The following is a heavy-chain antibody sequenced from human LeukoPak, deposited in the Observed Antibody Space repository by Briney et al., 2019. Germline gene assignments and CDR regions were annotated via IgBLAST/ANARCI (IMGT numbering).Heavy chain of an antibody. CDR2: INWNGGST. D-gene: IGHD3-22*01. CDR3: ARVRNYYDSSGPKRGAFDI. J-gene: IGHJ3*02. Sequence: GGSLRLSCAASGFTFDDYGMSWVRHAPGKGLEWVSGINWNGGSTGYADSVKGRFTISRDNAKNSLYLQMNSLGAEDTALYYCARVRNYYDSSGPKRGAFDIWGQGTMVTVSS. CDR1: GFTFDDYG. V-gene: IGHV3-20*04.